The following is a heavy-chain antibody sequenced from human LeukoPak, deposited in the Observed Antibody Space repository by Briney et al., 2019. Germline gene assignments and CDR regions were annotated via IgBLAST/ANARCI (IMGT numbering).Heavy chain of an antibody. Sequence: GGSLRLSCAASGFTFSSYSMNWVRQAPGKGLEWVALISYDGSNNYYADSVKGRFTISRDNSKNTLYLQMNSLRAEDTAAYFCARGQPHSSGWYYFDYWGQGTLVTVSS. J-gene: IGHJ4*02. CDR2: ISYDGSNN. D-gene: IGHD6-19*01. CDR1: GFTFSSYS. V-gene: IGHV3-30*03. CDR3: ARGQPHSSGWYYFDY.